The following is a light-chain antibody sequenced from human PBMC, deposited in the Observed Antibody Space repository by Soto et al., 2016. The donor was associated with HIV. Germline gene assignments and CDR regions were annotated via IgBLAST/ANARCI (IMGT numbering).Light chain of an antibody. CDR3: MQHTHWPRT. CDR2: KVS. Sequence: DVVMTQSPLSLPVTLGQSASISCTSSQSLVHGNGDTYLIWFHQRPGQSPRRLIYKVSIRDSGVPDRFNGNGSDTDFTLRFSKVEADDVGVYYCMQHTHWPRTFGQGTKVEIK. J-gene: IGKJ1*01. CDR1: QSLVHGNGDTY. V-gene: IGKV2-30*02.